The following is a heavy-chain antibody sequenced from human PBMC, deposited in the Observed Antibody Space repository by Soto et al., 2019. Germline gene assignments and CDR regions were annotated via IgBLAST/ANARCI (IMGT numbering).Heavy chain of an antibody. Sequence: TLSLTCSVXGVAMTYGXXXXSWIRQSPEKGLEWLGYIGHLETTYYNPSFKSRLSLSIDRTRNQFSLSLSSMTAADTATYFCAHSDGGYEIIYFDFWGQGIPVTVSS. CDR1: GVAMTYGXXX. V-gene: IGHV4-30-2*06. CDR2: IGHLETT. CDR3: AHSDGGYEIIYFDF. J-gene: IGHJ4*02. D-gene: IGHD5-12*01.